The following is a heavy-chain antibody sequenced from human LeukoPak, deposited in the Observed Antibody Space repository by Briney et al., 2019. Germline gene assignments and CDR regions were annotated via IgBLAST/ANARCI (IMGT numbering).Heavy chain of an antibody. D-gene: IGHD3-22*01. V-gene: IGHV1-2*02. J-gene: IGHJ4*02. Sequence: ASVKVSCKASGYTFTGYYMHWVRQAPGQGLEWMGRINPNSGGTNYAQKFQGRVTMTRDTSISTAYMELSRLRSDDTAVYYCARSETRPCYYDSSGYYYDYWGQGTLVTVSS. CDR2: INPNSGGT. CDR1: GYTFTGYY. CDR3: ARSETRPCYYDSSGYYYDY.